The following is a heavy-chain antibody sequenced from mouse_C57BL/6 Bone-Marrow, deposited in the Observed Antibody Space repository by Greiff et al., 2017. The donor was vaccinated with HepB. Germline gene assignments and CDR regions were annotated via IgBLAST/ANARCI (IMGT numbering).Heavy chain of an antibody. V-gene: IGHV1-53*01. D-gene: IGHD3-2*02. CDR3: ARQLRLGPWFAY. CDR2: INPSNGGT. J-gene: IGHJ3*01. Sequence: QVQLKQPGTELVKPGASVKLSCKASGYTFTSYWMHWVKQRPGQGLEWIGNINPSNGGTNYNEKFKSKATLTVDKSSSTAYMQLSSLTSEDSAVYYCARQLRLGPWFAYWGQGTLVTVSA. CDR1: GYTFTSYW.